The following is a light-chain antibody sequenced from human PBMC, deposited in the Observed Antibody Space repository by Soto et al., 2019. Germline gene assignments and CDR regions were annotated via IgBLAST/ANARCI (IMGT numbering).Light chain of an antibody. Sequence: EIVMTQSPATLSVSPGERATLSCRASQSISSNLAWYQQKPGQAPRLLIYGASTRATGIPATFSGSGSGTEFTLTISSLHSEDFAVYYCQQYNNWTFTFGPGTKVDIK. J-gene: IGKJ3*01. CDR2: GAS. V-gene: IGKV3-15*01. CDR3: QQYNNWTFT. CDR1: QSISSN.